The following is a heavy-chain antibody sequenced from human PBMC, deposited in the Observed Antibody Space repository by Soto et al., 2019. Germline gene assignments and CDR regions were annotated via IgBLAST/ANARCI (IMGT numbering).Heavy chain of an antibody. Sequence: PGGTLRVSCAASGFTFSSHGMIWVRQAPGKGLEWVSYISSTSSTKSYADSVKGRFTISRDNAKNSLYLQMNSLRDEDTAVYYCARRITMVRGPYYYYGMDGWGKGTTVTVSS. J-gene: IGHJ6*04. D-gene: IGHD3-10*01. CDR2: ISSTSSTK. CDR1: GFTFSSHG. V-gene: IGHV3-48*02. CDR3: ARRITMVRGPYYYYGMDG.